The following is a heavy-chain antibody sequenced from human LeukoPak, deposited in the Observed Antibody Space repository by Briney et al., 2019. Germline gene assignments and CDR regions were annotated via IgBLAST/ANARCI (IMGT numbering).Heavy chain of an antibody. J-gene: IGHJ4*02. CDR1: GYTFIDYY. CDR3: ATDWGVIGTSSY. Sequence: GASVKVSCKASGYTFIDYYMHWVRQAPGQGLEWIGWIIPNSGGTNYAQKFQGRVTMTRDTSISTAYMELSSLRSDDTAVYYCATDWGVIGTSSYWGQGTLVTVSS. V-gene: IGHV1-2*02. D-gene: IGHD1-20*01. CDR2: IIPNSGGT.